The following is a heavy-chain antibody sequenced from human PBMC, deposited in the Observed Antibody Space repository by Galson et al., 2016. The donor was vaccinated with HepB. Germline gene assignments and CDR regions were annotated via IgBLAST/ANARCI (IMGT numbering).Heavy chain of an antibody. CDR3: ARARFRDWYFDL. J-gene: IGHJ2*01. CDR1: GFTFSNYA. Sequence: SLRLSCAASGFTFSNYAMNWVRQAPGKGLEWVSTISPSGGTTYYADSVKGRFTISRDNSKNTLYLQMNSLRGDDTAVYYCARARFRDWYFDLWGRGTLVTVSS. V-gene: IGHV3-23*01. CDR2: ISPSGGTT.